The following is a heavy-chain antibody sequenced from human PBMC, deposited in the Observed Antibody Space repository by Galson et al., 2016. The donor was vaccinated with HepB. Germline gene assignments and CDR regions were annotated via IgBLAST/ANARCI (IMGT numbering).Heavy chain of an antibody. Sequence: SLRLSCATSGLTFSRYWMSWVRQAPGKGLEWVANIKEDGSEKYYVASVKGRFTISRDNAKNSMYLQMNSLRAEDTAVYYCARYFSNYVSYWGQGTLVTAS. CDR1: GLTFSRYW. CDR2: IKEDGSEK. J-gene: IGHJ4*02. V-gene: IGHV3-7*01. D-gene: IGHD4-11*01. CDR3: ARYFSNYVSY.